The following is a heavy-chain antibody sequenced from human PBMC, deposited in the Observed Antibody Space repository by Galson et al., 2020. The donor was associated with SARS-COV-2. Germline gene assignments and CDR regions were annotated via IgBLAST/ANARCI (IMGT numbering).Heavy chain of an antibody. CDR1: GFTFSSSS. CDR2: IVVGSSNT. J-gene: IGHJ4*02. V-gene: IGHV1-58*02. CDR3: ATVGTNGPVI. Sequence: SVKVSCKASGFTFSSSSIQWVRQARGHRPEWIGWIVVGSSNTNYAQKLQERLTISRDMSTGTVYMELSSLRSDDTAVYYCATVGTNGPVIWGQGTLVSVSS.